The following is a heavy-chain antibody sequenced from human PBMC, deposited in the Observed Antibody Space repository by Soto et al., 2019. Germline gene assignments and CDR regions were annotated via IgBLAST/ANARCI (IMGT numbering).Heavy chain of an antibody. CDR2: INHSGST. CDR3: ARHWYFDY. V-gene: IGHV4-34*01. Sequence: SETLSLTCAVYGGSFSGYYWSWIRQPPGKGPEWIGEINHSGSTNYNPSLKSRVTISVDTSKNQFSLKLSSVTAADTAVYYCARHWYFDYWGQGTLVTVSS. J-gene: IGHJ4*02. CDR1: GGSFSGYY.